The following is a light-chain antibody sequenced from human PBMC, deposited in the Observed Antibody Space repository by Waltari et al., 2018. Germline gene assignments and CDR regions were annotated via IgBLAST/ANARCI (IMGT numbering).Light chain of an antibody. CDR2: EDN. Sequence: NFMLTQPHSVSESPGKTVTISCTRSSGSTASNYQPSHQQRPGSAPTTVIYEDNQRPSGVPDRFSGSIDSSSNSASLTISGLKTEDEADYYCQSYDSSNQGVFGGGTKLTVL. V-gene: IGLV6-57*03. CDR3: QSYDSSNQGV. J-gene: IGLJ2*01. CDR1: SGSTASNY.